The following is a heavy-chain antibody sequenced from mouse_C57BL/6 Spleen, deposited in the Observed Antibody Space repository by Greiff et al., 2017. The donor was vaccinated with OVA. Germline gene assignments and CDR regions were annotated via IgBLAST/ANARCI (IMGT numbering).Heavy chain of an antibody. D-gene: IGHD2-4*01. Sequence: QVQLQQPGAELVKPGASVKLSCKASGYTFTSYWMQWVKQRPGQGLEWIGEIDPSDSYTNYNQKFKGKATLTVDTSSSTAYMQLSSLTSEDSAVYYCARWIYYDYGGYWGQGTTLTVSS. V-gene: IGHV1-50*01. CDR1: GYTFTSYW. J-gene: IGHJ2*01. CDR2: IDPSDSYT. CDR3: ARWIYYDYGGY.